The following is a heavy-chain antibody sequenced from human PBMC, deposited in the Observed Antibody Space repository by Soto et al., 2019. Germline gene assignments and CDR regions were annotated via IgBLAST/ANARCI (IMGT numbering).Heavy chain of an antibody. CDR1: GGTFDNFI. V-gene: IGHV1-69*01. J-gene: IGHJ6*02. D-gene: IGHD1-26*01. CDR3: ARNGTYSCAGRQSPGIDV. Sequence: QVQLVQPGAEVKEPGSSVRVSCKASGGTFDNFIMNWVRQTPGQGLEWMEGIVPMLGTPTYAEKFKGRVTITATGSTSTTYREVTILRSEVTAIYYCARNGTYSCAGRQSPGIDVWGQGTMVTVSS. CDR2: IVPMLGTP.